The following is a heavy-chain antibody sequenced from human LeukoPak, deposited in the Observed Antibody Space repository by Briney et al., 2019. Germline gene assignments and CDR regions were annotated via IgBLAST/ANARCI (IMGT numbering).Heavy chain of an antibody. Sequence: GGALRLSCAASGFTFDDYAMHWVRQAPGKGLEWVSGISWNSDSIGYADSVKGRFTISRDNAKNSLYLQMNSLRAEDTALYYCAKGHHYDFWSGYYSGYSGYDLYFDYWGQGTLVTVSS. V-gene: IGHV3-9*01. CDR1: GFTFDDYA. CDR2: ISWNSDSI. J-gene: IGHJ4*02. CDR3: AKGHHYDFWSGYYSGYSGYDLYFDY. D-gene: IGHD3-3*01.